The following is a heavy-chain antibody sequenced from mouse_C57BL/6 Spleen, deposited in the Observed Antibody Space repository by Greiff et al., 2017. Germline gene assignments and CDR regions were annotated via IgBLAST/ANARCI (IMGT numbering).Heavy chain of an antibody. J-gene: IGHJ2*01. D-gene: IGHD2-3*01. Sequence: QVQLQQSGAELVRPGASVTLSCKASGYTFTDYEMHWVKQTPVHGLEWIGAIDPETGGTAYNQKFKCKAILTADKSSSTAYMELRILTSADSAVYYCTGYDYCDYWGQGTTLTVSS. V-gene: IGHV1-15*01. CDR1: GYTFTDYE. CDR3: TGYDYCDY. CDR2: IDPETGGT.